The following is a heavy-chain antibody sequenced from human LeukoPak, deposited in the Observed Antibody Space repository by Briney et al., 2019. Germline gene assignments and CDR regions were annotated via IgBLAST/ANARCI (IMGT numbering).Heavy chain of an antibody. J-gene: IGHJ3*02. CDR3: ARDGGPGIAAAGGAFDI. CDR1: GGSISSSNW. D-gene: IGHD6-13*01. V-gene: IGHV4-4*02. CDR2: IYHGGST. Sequence: PSETLSLTCAVSGGSISSSNWWSWVRQPPGKGLEWIGVIYHGGSTNYNPSLKSRVTISVDKSKNQFSLKLSSVTAADTAVYYCARDGGPGIAAAGGAFDIWGQGTMVTVSS.